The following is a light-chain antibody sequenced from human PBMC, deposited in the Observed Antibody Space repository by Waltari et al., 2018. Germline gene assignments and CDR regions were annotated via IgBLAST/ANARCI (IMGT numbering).Light chain of an antibody. Sequence: QSALTQPASVSGSPGQSITISCTGSSSDVGTYKFVSWYQQYPGKAPKLMIYEINQRPSGISNRFSGSKFGNTAVLTISGLQTDDEADYYCCSYVTGDTWVFGGGTRVAVL. CDR2: EIN. CDR3: CSYVTGDTWV. J-gene: IGLJ3*02. CDR1: SSDVGTYKF. V-gene: IGLV2-23*02.